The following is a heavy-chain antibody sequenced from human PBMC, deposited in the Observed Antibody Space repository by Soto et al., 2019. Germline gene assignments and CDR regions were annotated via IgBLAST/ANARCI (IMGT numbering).Heavy chain of an antibody. D-gene: IGHD2-15*01. CDR2: INAGNGNT. Sequence: QVQLVQSGAEVKKPGASVKVSCKASGYTFTNYAMHWVRQAPGQRLEWMGWINAGNGNTKYSQRCQGRVTITRDAAASTADMGLSSLRSEDRAVYYCARGPGGPDGPGDYWGEGSLGTVSS. J-gene: IGHJ4*02. CDR1: GYTFTNYA. V-gene: IGHV1-3*01. CDR3: ARGPGGPDGPGDY.